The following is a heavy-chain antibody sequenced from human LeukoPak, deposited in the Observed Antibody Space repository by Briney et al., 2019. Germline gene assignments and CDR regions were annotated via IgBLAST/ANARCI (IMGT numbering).Heavy chain of an antibody. V-gene: IGHV3-7*01. CDR1: GFTFSSYW. CDR3: ARVRAAATDY. CDR2: IKRDGSEK. J-gene: IGHJ4*02. Sequence: PGGSLRLSCAASGFTFSSYWMSWVRQAPGKGLEWVANIKRDGSEKFYVDSVKGRFTISRDNAKSSLYLQMNSLRAEDTAVYYCARVRAAATDYWGQGTLVTVSS. D-gene: IGHD2-15*01.